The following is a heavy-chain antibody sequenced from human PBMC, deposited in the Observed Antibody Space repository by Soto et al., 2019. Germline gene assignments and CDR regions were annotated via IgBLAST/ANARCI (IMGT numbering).Heavy chain of an antibody. CDR2: IDPSDSYT. D-gene: IGHD3-10*01. Sequence: PGESLKISCKGSGYSFTSYWISWVRQMPGKDLEWMGRIDPSDSYTNYSPSFQGHVTISADKSISTAYLQWSSLKASDTAMYYCARIWFGELFSGMDVWGQGTTVTVSS. J-gene: IGHJ6*02. V-gene: IGHV5-10-1*01. CDR3: ARIWFGELFSGMDV. CDR1: GYSFTSYW.